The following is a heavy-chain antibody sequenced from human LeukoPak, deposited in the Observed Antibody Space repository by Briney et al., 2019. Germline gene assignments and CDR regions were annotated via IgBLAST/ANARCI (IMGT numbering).Heavy chain of an antibody. Sequence: GGFLRLSCAASGFTFSSYAMSWVRQAPGKGLEWVSAISGSGGSTYYADSVKGRFTISRDNSKNTLYLQMNSLRAEDTAVYYCAKDNSPYDILTATPPYNWFDPWGQGTLVTVSS. D-gene: IGHD3-9*01. CDR2: ISGSGGST. CDR1: GFTFSSYA. V-gene: IGHV3-23*01. J-gene: IGHJ5*02. CDR3: AKDNSPYDILTATPPYNWFDP.